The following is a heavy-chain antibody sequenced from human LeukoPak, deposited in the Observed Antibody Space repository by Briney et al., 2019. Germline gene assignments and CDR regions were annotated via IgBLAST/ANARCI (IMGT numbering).Heavy chain of an antibody. Sequence: QPGGSLRLSCAASGFTFGSYAMYWVRQAPGKGLEWVSGIFGSGGSAHYADSVKGRFTISRDNSKNTVYLQMDSLSAEDTATYYCAKTTTGYSSGRYPAWPIDYWGQGTLVTVSS. CDR3: AKTTTGYSSGRYPAWPIDY. V-gene: IGHV3-23*01. D-gene: IGHD2-15*01. CDR1: GFTFGSYA. J-gene: IGHJ4*02. CDR2: IFGSGGSA.